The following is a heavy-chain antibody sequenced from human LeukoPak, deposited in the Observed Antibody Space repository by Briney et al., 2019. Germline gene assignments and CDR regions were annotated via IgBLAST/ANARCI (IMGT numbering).Heavy chain of an antibody. V-gene: IGHV3-30*02. Sequence: PGGSLRLSCAASGFIFSSYGMHWVRQAPGKGLEWVAFIRYDGSNKYYADSVKGRFTISRDNSKNTLYLQMNSLRAEDTAVYYCAKDRTWYYYDSSGYYDYWGQGTLVTVSS. D-gene: IGHD3-22*01. CDR1: GFIFSSYG. CDR3: AKDRTWYYYDSSGYYDY. J-gene: IGHJ4*02. CDR2: IRYDGSNK.